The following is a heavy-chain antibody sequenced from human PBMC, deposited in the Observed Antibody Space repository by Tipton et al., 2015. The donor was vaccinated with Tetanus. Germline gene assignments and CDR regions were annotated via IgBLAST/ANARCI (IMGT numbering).Heavy chain of an antibody. CDR2: IHPGGST. J-gene: IGHJ4*02. CDR1: GGSISTYH. Sequence: TLSLTCTVSGGSISTYHWNWFRLSPGKGLEWIGYIHPGGSTHYNPSLRSRVSMSLDTSKNQFSLRLNSLTAADSALYYCARGSDAAKIHFWGQGTLVTVSS. V-gene: IGHV4-59*01. CDR3: ARGSDAAKIHF. D-gene: IGHD2-15*01.